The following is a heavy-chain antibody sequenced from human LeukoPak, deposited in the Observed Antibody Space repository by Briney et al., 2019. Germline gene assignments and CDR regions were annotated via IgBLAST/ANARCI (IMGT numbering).Heavy chain of an antibody. CDR2: IYSGGST. Sequence: GGSLRLSCAASGFTFSNHGMNWVRQAPGKGLEWVSLIYSGGSTYYADSVKGRFTISRDNSKNTLYLQMNSLRAEDTAVYYCARGNGATDYFDYWGQGTLVTVSS. J-gene: IGHJ4*02. V-gene: IGHV3-53*01. CDR1: GFTFSNHG. D-gene: IGHD5-24*01. CDR3: ARGNGATDYFDY.